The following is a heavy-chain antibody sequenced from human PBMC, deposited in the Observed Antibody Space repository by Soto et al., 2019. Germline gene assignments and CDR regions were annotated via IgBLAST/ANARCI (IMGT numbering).Heavy chain of an antibody. D-gene: IGHD6-19*01. V-gene: IGHV1-69*13. CDR3: ARDPHPYSSGWFLPTRGDY. CDR2: IIPIFGTA. Sequence: SVKVSCKASGYTFTSYGISWVRQAPGQGLEWMGGIIPIFGTANYAQKFQGRVTITADESTSTAYMELSSLRSEDTAVYYCARDPHPYSSGWFLPTRGDYWGQGTLVTVSS. CDR1: GYTFTSYG. J-gene: IGHJ4*02.